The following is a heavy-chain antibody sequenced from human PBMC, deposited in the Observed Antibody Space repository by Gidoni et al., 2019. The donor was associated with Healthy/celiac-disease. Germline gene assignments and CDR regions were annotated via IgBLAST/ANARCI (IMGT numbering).Heavy chain of an antibody. CDR1: GGSFSGYY. CDR2: INHSGST. V-gene: IGHV4-34*01. Sequence: QVQLQQWGAGLLTPSETLSLTCAVYGGSFSGYYWSWIRQPPGKGLEWIGEINHSGSTNYNPSLKSRVTISVDTSKNQFSLKLSSVTAAATAVYYCARGPLTRFDYWGQGTLVTVSS. D-gene: IGHD3-9*01. CDR3: ARGPLTRFDY. J-gene: IGHJ4*02.